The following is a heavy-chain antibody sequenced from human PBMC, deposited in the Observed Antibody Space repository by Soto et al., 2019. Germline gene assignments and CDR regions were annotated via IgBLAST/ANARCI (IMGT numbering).Heavy chain of an antibody. Sequence: GGSLRLSCAASGFIFDDFTMHWVRLVPGKGLQWVSYINWDGRIAMSADSVKGRFTISRDNANNHLYLQMNSLRSDDTALYYCAKCEGAAVESLGDLGHGALVAVSS. V-gene: IGHV3-43*01. CDR3: AKCEGAAVESLGD. CDR1: GFIFDDFT. J-gene: IGHJ4*01. D-gene: IGHD6-13*01. CDR2: INWDGRIA.